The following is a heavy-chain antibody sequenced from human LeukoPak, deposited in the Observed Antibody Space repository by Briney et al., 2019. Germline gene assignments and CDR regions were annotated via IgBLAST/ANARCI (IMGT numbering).Heavy chain of an antibody. CDR1: GGSLSSYS. D-gene: IGHD3-10*01. CDR2: IYASGST. Sequence: SETLSLTCTVSGGSLSSYSWSWIRQPPGKGLEWIGRIYASGSTMYNPSLQSRITISVDTSNNHFSLQLTSVTAADTAVYYCARRMVGARQSSATNWFDTWGQGTLVTVSS. V-gene: IGHV4-4*07. J-gene: IGHJ5*02. CDR3: ARRMVGARQSSATNWFDT.